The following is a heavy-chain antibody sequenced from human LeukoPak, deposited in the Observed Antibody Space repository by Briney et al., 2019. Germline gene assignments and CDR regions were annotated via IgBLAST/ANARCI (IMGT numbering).Heavy chain of an antibody. J-gene: IGHJ4*02. CDR2: IYYSGTA. CDR3: VRMSYYDNSGYSPFDS. D-gene: IGHD3-22*01. CDR1: NDSISSTISF. Sequence: PSETLSLTCTVSNDSISSTISFWGWIRQPPGKGLEWIGSIYYSGTAYYSPSLKSRVTISVDMSKSQFSLKLTSVTAADTAIYYCVRMSYYDNSGYSPFDSWGQGTLFTVSS. V-gene: IGHV4-39*01.